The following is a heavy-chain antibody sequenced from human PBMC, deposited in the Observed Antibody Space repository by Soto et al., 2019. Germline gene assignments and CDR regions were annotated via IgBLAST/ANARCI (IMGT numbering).Heavy chain of an antibody. Sequence: RGESLKISCKGPGYSFPYYWVAWVRQKPGKGLEWMGIIYPSDPDTRYSPAFQGQVTMSADKSISTAYLQWSSLKASDTAVYYCTRHLNVVLAPHRPVEGLKYAMDVWGQGTAVTVSS. CDR3: TRHLNVVLAPHRPVEGLKYAMDV. V-gene: IGHV5-51*01. CDR1: GYSFPYYW. J-gene: IGHJ6*02. CDR2: IYPSDPDT. D-gene: IGHD2-8*01.